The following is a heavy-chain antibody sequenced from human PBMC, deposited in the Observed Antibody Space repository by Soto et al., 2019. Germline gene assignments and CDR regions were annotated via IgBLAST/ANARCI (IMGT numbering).Heavy chain of an antibody. D-gene: IGHD3-22*01. CDR3: ARDDSSGYYYYGMDV. J-gene: IGHJ6*02. CDR2: IKSDGIST. Sequence: VQVVESGGGVVQPGRSLRLSCAASGFTFSTYAMHWVRQAPGKGLVWVSRIKSDGISTKYADSVKGRFTISRDNAKNTLYLQMNSLRVEDTAVYYCARDDSSGYYYYGMDVWGQGTTVTVSS. CDR1: GFTFSTYA. V-gene: IGHV3-74*03.